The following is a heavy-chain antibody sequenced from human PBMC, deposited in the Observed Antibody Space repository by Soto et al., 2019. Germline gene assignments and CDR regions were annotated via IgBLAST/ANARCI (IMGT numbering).Heavy chain of an antibody. V-gene: IGHV1-69*01. D-gene: IGHD3-22*01. CDR1: GGDFINYG. CDR3: ARDRYYDGVGYHYESAY. CDR2: IIPIFRSA. J-gene: IGHJ4*02. Sequence: QVQLVQSGAEVKKPGSSVKVSCKASGGDFINYGISWVRQAPGQGLEWMGGIIPIFRSANYAQNFQGRVTIAADESTTTAYMELTTVTSEDTAVYYCARDRYYDGVGYHYESAYWGQGTLVTVSS.